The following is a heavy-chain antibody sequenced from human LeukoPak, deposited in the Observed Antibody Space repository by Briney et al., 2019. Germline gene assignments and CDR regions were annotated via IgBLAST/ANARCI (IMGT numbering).Heavy chain of an antibody. CDR1: DNSISSSSYY. CDR2: IYYSGST. J-gene: IGHJ4*02. D-gene: IGHD1-1*01. CDR3: ARQGDDGDF. V-gene: IGHV4-39*01. Sequence: SETLSLTCTVSDNSISSSSYYWAWLRQPPGKGLEWIGSIYYSGSTYYNPSLKSRVTISVDTSKNQFSLKLSSVTAADTAVYYCARQGDDGDFWGQGTLVTVSS.